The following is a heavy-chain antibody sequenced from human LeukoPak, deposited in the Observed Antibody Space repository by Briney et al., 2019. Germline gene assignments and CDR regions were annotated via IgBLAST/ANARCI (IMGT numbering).Heavy chain of an antibody. CDR3: ARLSLGNYDFWSAFYMGAFDI. CDR1: GYTFSTYW. V-gene: IGHV5-51*01. Sequence: GESLKISCKGSGYTFSTYWIGWVRQLPGKVLEWMGIIYLGDSDTRDSPSLQGQVTISADKSISAAYLQWSSLKASDAAMYYCARLSLGNYDFWSAFYMGAFDIWGQGTMVTVSS. D-gene: IGHD3-3*01. CDR2: IYLGDSDT. J-gene: IGHJ3*02.